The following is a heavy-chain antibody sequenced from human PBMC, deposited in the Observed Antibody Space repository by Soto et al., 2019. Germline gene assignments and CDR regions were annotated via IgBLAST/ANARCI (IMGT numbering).Heavy chain of an antibody. Sequence: GGSLRLSCAASGFTFSSYAMSWVRQAPGKGLEWVSAISGSGGSTYYADSVKGRFTISRDNSKNTLYLQMNSLRAEDTAVYYCAKGYCSSTSCSRIYYYYMDVWGKGTTVTVSS. CDR1: GFTFSSYA. J-gene: IGHJ6*03. CDR2: ISGSGGST. D-gene: IGHD2-2*01. V-gene: IGHV3-23*01. CDR3: AKGYCSSTSCSRIYYYYMDV.